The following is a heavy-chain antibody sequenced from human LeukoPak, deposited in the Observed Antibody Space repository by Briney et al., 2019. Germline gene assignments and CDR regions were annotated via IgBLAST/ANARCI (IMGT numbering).Heavy chain of an antibody. CDR1: GFTFSSYW. CDR2: IKQDGSDK. D-gene: IGHD5-18*01. Sequence: PGRSLRLSCAASGFTFSSYWMSWVRQAPGKGLEWVANIKQDGSDKYYVDSVKGRFTISRDNAENSLSLQMNSLRAEDTAVYYCARKYSYGFAWGQGTLVTVSS. V-gene: IGHV3-7*05. J-gene: IGHJ4*02. CDR3: ARKYSYGFA.